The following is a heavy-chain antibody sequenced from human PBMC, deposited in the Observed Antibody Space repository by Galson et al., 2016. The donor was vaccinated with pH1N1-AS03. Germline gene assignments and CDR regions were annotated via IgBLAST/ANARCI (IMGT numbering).Heavy chain of an antibody. V-gene: IGHV4-61*01. CDR3: ARNGVLTGYHATGRERVDY. Sequence: LSLTCTVSGDSVSGGTCYWNWIRQPPGKGLEWIGYIYYTGITNYNPSLESRLTISIDRSKNQISLTLGSVTAADTAMYYCARNGVLTGYHATGRERVDYWGQGTLVIVSS. J-gene: IGHJ4*02. CDR1: GDSVSGGTCY. CDR2: IYYTGIT. D-gene: IGHD3-9*01.